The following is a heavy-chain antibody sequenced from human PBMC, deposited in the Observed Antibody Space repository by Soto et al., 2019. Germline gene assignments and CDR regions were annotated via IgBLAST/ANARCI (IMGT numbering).Heavy chain of an antibody. D-gene: IGHD2-15*01. J-gene: IGHJ4*02. CDR1: GFRFGDYY. CDR2: ISSSAYTI. Sequence: QVQLVESGGGLVKPGGSLRLSCAASGFRFGDYYMSWIRQAPGKGLEWVSYISSSAYTIYYAASVEGRFTISRDNAKNSLFLQMNILRADDTAVYYCARGLVVAATRGPLDYWGPGILVTVSS. CDR3: ARGLVVAATRGPLDY. V-gene: IGHV3-11*01.